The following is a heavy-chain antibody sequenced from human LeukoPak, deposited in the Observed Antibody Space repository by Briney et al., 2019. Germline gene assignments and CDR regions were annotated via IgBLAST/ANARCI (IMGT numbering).Heavy chain of an antibody. CDR1: GLTFSSSW. V-gene: IGHV3-7*03. J-gene: IGHJ6*02. D-gene: IGHD6-13*01. CDR2: INPDGNKK. CDR3: AKEENSSWYYYYYGMDV. Sequence: PGGSLRLSCAVSGLTFSSSWMDWVRQAPGKGLEWVASINPDGNKKYSADSVKGRFTISRGNAENSLYLQMNSLRAEDTAVYYCAKEENSSWYYYYYGMDVWGQGTTVTVSS.